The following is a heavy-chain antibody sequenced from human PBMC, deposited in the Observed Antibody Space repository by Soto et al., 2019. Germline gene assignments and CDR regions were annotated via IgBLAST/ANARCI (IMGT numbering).Heavy chain of an antibody. CDR1: GYTFTSYD. V-gene: IGHV1-8*01. Sequence: ASVKVPCKASGYTFTSYDIYWVRQATGQGLEWMGRMNPNTGNSGYAQKFQGRVTMTSDTSISTAHMELSSLRSEDTAVYYCARRAETNGWNGFGADKYYFDFWGQGTLVTVSS. J-gene: IGHJ4*02. D-gene: IGHD1-1*01. CDR3: ARRAETNGWNGFGADKYYFDF. CDR2: MNPNTGNS.